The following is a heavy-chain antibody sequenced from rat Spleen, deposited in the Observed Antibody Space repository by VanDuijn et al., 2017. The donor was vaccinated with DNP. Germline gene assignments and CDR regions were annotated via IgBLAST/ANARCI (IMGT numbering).Heavy chain of an antibody. Sequence: EVQLVESGGGLVQPGRSMKLSCAASGFTFSNYYMAWVRQAPTKGLEWVASISTGGGNTYYRDSVKGRFTISRDNAKSTLYLQMDSLRSEDTATYYCARPLYGGYGFAYWGQGTLVTVSS. D-gene: IGHD1-11*01. CDR3: ARPLYGGYGFAY. J-gene: IGHJ3*01. CDR1: GFTFSNYY. V-gene: IGHV5-25*01. CDR2: ISTGGGNT.